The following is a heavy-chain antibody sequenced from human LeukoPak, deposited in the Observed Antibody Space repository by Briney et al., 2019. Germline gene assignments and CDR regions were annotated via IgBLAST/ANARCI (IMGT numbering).Heavy chain of an antibody. D-gene: IGHD3-10*01. CDR2: ISYDGSNK. V-gene: IGHV3-30*18. J-gene: IGHJ4*02. Sequence: GGSLRLSCAASGFIFSSYGMHWVRQAPGKGLEWVAVISYDGSNKYYADSVNGRITISRDTSKNALYLQMKSLRAEDTAVYYCAKDRGLLWFGETFDYWGQGTLVPVS. CDR1: GFIFSSYG. CDR3: AKDRGLLWFGETFDY.